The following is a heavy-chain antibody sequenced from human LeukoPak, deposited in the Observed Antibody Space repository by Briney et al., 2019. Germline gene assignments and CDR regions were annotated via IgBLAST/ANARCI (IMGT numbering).Heavy chain of an antibody. CDR1: GGSISSYY. CDR2: IYYSGST. Sequence: SETLSLTCTVSGGSISSYYWSWIRQPPGKGLEWIGYIYYSGSTNYNPSLKSRVTISVDTSKDRFSLKLSSVTAADTAVYYCARSKWFGELSPFDYWGQGTLVTVSS. J-gene: IGHJ4*02. CDR3: ARSKWFGELSPFDY. D-gene: IGHD3-10*01. V-gene: IGHV4-59*01.